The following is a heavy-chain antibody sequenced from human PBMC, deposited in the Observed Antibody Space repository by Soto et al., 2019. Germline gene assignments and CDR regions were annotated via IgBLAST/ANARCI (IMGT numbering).Heavy chain of an antibody. J-gene: IGHJ2*01. D-gene: IGHD4-4*01. V-gene: IGHV3-30-3*01. CDR2: ISYAGSNK. Sequence: QVQLVESGGGVVQPGRSLRLSCAASGFTFSSYALHWVRQVPGKGLEWVAVISYAGSNKYYADSVKGRFTISRDNSKNTLYLQMNRLRTEDTAVYYCARPLWRDDYNWGYFDLWGRGTLVTVSS. CDR1: GFTFSSYA. CDR3: ARPLWRDDYNWGYFDL.